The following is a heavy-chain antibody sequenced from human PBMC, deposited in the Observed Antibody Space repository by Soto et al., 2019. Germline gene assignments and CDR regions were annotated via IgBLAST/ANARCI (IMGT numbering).Heavy chain of an antibody. D-gene: IGHD1-26*01. CDR2: ISAYNGNT. J-gene: IGHJ6*02. CDR1: GYTFTSYG. CDR3: ARVGGSYPARYYYYYGMDV. V-gene: IGHV1-18*01. Sequence: ASVKVSCKASGYTFTSYGISWVRQAPGQGLEWMGWISAYNGNTNYAQKLQGRVTMTTDTSTSTAYMELRSLRSDDTAVYYCARVGGSYPARYYYYYGMDVWGQGTTVTVSS.